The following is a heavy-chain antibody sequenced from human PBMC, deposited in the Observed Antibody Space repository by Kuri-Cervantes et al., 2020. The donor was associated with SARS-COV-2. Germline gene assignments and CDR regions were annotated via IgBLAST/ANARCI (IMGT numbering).Heavy chain of an antibody. J-gene: IGHJ1*01. CDR3: ARLYGDYAEYFQH. V-gene: IGHV1-8*01. D-gene: IGHD4-17*01. CDR2: MNPNSGNT. Sequence: ASVKVSCKASGYTFTSYDINWVRQATGQGLEWMGWMNPNSGNTGYAQKFQGRVTMTRNTSISTAYMELSSLRSEDTAVYYCARLYGDYAEYFQHWSQGTLVTVSS. CDR1: GYTFTSYD.